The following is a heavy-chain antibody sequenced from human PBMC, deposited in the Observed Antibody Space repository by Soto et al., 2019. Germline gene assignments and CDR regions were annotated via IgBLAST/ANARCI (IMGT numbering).Heavy chain of an antibody. Sequence: SVKVSCKASGYTFTTLCISWVRQAPVQGLEWMGWISTYNGNTNYAQKVQGRLTMTTDTSTSTAYMELRSLTSDDTAVYYCARAFCSSSSCDNWFDPWGQGTLVTVSS. CDR2: ISTYNGNT. D-gene: IGHD2-2*01. CDR3: ARAFCSSSSCDNWFDP. V-gene: IGHV1-18*01. CDR1: GYTFTTLC. J-gene: IGHJ5*02.